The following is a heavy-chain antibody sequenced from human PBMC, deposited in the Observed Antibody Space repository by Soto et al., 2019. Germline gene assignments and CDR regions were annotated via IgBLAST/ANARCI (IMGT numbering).Heavy chain of an antibody. D-gene: IGHD3-10*01. V-gene: IGHV4-34*01. CDR2: INHSGST. CDR1: GGSFSGYY. CDR3: ARRTLLYGSGSYYTFFDY. J-gene: IGHJ4*02. Sequence: SETLSLTCAVYGGSFSGYYWSWIRQPPGKGLEWIGEINHSGSTNYNPSLKSRVAISVDTSKNQFSLKLSSVTAADTAVYYCARRTLLYGSGSYYTFFDYWGQGTLVTVSS.